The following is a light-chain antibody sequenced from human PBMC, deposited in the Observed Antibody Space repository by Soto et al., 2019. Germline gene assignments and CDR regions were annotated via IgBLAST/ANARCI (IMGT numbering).Light chain of an antibody. CDR3: SSYAGSNNYV. V-gene: IGLV2-8*01. J-gene: IGLJ1*01. Sequence: QSVLTQPPSASGSTGQSVTISCTGTSXDVGGDNYVSWYQQHPGKAPTLMIYEVSKRPSGVPDRFSGSKSGNTASLTVSGLQAEDEADYYCSSYAGSNNYVFGTGTTVTVL. CDR2: EVS. CDR1: SXDVGGDNY.